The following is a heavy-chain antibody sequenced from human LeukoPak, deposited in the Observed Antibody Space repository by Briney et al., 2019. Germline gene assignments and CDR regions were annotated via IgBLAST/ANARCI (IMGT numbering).Heavy chain of an antibody. V-gene: IGHV4-34*01. J-gene: IGHJ4*02. CDR1: GGSFSGYY. Sequence: SETLSLTCAVYGGSFSGYYWSWIRQPPGKGLGWIGEINHSGSTNYNPSLKSRVTISVDTSKNQFSLKLSSVTAADTAVYYCASHFQAPGDYWGQGTLVTVSS. D-gene: IGHD3-3*02. CDR3: ASHFQAPGDY. CDR2: INHSGST.